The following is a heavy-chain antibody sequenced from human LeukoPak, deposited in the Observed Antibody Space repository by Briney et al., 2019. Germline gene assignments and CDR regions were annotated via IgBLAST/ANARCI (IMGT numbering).Heavy chain of an antibody. CDR3: AKKYSPSQFYFDY. Sequence: GGSLRLSCAASGFTFSSYAMSWVRQAPGKGLEWVSGISGSGGNTYYADSVKGRFTISRDSSKYTLYLQMNSLRAEDTAVYYRAKKYSPSQFYFDYWGQGTLVTVSS. V-gene: IGHV3-23*01. CDR2: ISGSGGNT. D-gene: IGHD6-6*01. J-gene: IGHJ4*02. CDR1: GFTFSSYA.